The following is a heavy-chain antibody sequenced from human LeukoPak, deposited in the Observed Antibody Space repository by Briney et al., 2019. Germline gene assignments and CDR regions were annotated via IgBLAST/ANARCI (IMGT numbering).Heavy chain of an antibody. CDR2: IYTSGST. CDR1: GGSISSSSYY. J-gene: IGHJ6*03. Sequence: PSETLSLTCTVSGGSISSSSYYWGWIRQPAGKGLEWIGRIYTSGSTNYNPSLKSRVTISVDTSKNQFSLKLSSVTAADTAVYYCARAGGASVVGATHPGLMDVWGKGTTVTISS. V-gene: IGHV4-61*02. CDR3: ARAGGASVVGATHPGLMDV. D-gene: IGHD1-26*01.